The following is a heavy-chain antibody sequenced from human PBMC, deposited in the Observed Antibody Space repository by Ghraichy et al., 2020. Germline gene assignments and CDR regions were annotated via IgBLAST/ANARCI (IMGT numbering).Heavy chain of an antibody. Sequence: GGSLRLSCVASGFTFDSHAMTWVRQAPGKGLEWVASISGNTENLFYADAVKGRFAISRDNSMNTVSLQMDGLRVDDTAIYYCVKYRLRNGWLDFWGQGTLVSVSA. CDR3: VKYRLRNGWLDF. J-gene: IGHJ4*02. V-gene: IGHV3-23*01. CDR2: ISGNTENL. D-gene: IGHD3-16*02. CDR1: GFTFDSHA.